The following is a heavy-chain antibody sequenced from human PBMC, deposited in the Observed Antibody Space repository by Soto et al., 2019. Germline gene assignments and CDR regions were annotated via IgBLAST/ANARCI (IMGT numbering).Heavy chain of an antibody. CDR3: ARDRIYSSSWHDY. Sequence: QVQLVESGGGVVQPGRSLRLSCAASGFTFSSYAMHWVRQAPGKGLEWVAVISYDGSNKYYADSVKGRFTISRDNSKNTLYLQMNSLRAEDTAVYYCARDRIYSSSWHDYWGQGTLVTVS. CDR2: ISYDGSNK. CDR1: GFTFSSYA. J-gene: IGHJ4*02. V-gene: IGHV3-30-3*01. D-gene: IGHD6-13*01.